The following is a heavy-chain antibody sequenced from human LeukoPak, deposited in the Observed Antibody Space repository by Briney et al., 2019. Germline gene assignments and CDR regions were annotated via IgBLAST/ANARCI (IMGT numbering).Heavy chain of an antibody. V-gene: IGHV3-7*01. CDR3: AREFMITFGGVIATGHDY. Sequence: GGSLRLSCAASGFTFSNYWMTWVRQAPGKGLEWVANIKQDGSEKYYVDSVKGRFTISRDNAKNSLYLQMNSLRAEDTAVYYCAREFMITFGGVIATGHDYWGQGTLVTVSS. J-gene: IGHJ4*02. D-gene: IGHD3-16*02. CDR1: GFTFSNYW. CDR2: IKQDGSEK.